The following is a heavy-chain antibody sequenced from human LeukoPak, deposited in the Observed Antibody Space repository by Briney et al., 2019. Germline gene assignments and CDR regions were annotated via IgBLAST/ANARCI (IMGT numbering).Heavy chain of an antibody. CDR3: ARGRLAARFSVDYYYYMDV. J-gene: IGHJ6*03. Sequence: ASVKVSCKASGGTFSSYAISWVRQAPGQGLEWMGGIIPIFGTANYAQKFQGRVTITTDESTSTAYMELSSLRSEDTAVYYCARGRLAARFSVDYYYYMDVWGKGTTVTVSS. D-gene: IGHD3-3*01. CDR1: GGTFSSYA. CDR2: IIPIFGTA. V-gene: IGHV1-69*05.